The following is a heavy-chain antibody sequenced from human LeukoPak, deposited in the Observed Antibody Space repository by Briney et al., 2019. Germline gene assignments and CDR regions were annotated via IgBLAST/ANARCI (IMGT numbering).Heavy chain of an antibody. V-gene: IGHV3-66*01. D-gene: IGHD2-15*01. CDR1: GFTVSSNY. J-gene: IGHJ4*02. Sequence: GGSLRLSCAASGFTVSSNYMSWVRQAPGKGLEWVSVIYSGGSTYYADSVRGRFTISRDNSKNTLYLQMNSLRAEDTAVYYCARDSRRILPSDWGQGTLVTVSS. CDR3: ARDSRRILPSD. CDR2: IYSGGST.